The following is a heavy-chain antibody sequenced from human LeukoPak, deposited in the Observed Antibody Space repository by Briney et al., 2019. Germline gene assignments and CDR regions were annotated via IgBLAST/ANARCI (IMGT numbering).Heavy chain of an antibody. V-gene: IGHV4-59*01. D-gene: IGHD5-12*01. CDR1: GGSIGSYY. Sequence: SETLSLTCTVSGGSIGSYYWSWIRQPPGKGLEWIGYIYYSGSTNYNPSLKSRVTISVDTSKNQFSLKLSSVTAADTAVYYCARAGYVNSYYFDYWGQGTLVTVSS. CDR3: ARAGYVNSYYFDY. J-gene: IGHJ4*02. CDR2: IYYSGST.